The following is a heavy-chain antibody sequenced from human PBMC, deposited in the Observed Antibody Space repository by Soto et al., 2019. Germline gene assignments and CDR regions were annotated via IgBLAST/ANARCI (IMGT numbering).Heavy chain of an antibody. CDR3: ARGYYYDNCTYPTRFDH. Sequence: LSGATSGFAFSYYYMSWIRQAPGKGLEWGSNKSSRVITRYYADSVRGLFTSSRENAEISVFLRVNSQSAEDTLIYYCARGYYYDNCTYPTRFDHCGQVTVVTISA. D-gene: IGHD3-22*01. J-gene: IGHJ4*02. V-gene: IGHV3-11*01. CDR1: GFAFSYYY. CDR2: KSSRVITR.